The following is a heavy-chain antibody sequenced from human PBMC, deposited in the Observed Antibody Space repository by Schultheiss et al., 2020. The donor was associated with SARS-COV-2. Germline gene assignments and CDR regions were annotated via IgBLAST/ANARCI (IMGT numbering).Heavy chain of an antibody. J-gene: IGHJ4*02. V-gene: IGHV3-21*01. CDR1: GFTFSSYW. CDR2: ISSSSSYI. D-gene: IGHD4-17*01. Sequence: GGSLRLSCAASGFTFSSYWMSWVRQAPGKGLEWVSSISSSSSYIYYADSVKGRFTISRDNAKNSLYLQMNSLRAEDTAVYYCARNYDGDLYYFDYWGQGTLVTVSS. CDR3: ARNYDGDLYYFDY.